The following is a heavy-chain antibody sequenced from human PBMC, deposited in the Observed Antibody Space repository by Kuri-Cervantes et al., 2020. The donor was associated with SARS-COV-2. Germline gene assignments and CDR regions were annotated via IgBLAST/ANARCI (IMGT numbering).Heavy chain of an antibody. CDR2: IYISGST. V-gene: IGHV4-61*09. CDR3: ARTETRSLGGYFDY. CDR1: GGSISSGGYY. Sequence: SETLSLTCTVSGGSISSGGYYWSWIRQPAGKGLEWIGHIYISGSTNHNPSLRNRVTISLDTSKNQFSLKLSSVTAADTAVYYRARTETRSLGGYFDYWGQGTLVTVSS. J-gene: IGHJ4*02. D-gene: IGHD3-10*01.